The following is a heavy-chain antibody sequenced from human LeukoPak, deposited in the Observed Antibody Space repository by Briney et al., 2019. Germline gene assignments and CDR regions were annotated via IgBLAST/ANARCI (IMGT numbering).Heavy chain of an antibody. Sequence: SETLSLTCTVSGGSISSYYWSWIRQPPGKGLEWIGYIYYSGSTNYNPSLKSRVTISVDTYKNQFSLKLSSVTAADTAVYYCARVPYDRSGGHFDYWGQGPLVTVSS. J-gene: IGHJ4*02. CDR1: GGSISSYY. V-gene: IGHV4-59*01. D-gene: IGHD3-22*01. CDR2: IYYSGST. CDR3: ARVPYDRSGGHFDY.